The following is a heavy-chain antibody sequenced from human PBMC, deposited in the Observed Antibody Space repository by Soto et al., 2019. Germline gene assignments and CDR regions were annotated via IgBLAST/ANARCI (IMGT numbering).Heavy chain of an antibody. V-gene: IGHV3-53*01. CDR3: AREGKTKNSAFLAI. Sequence: GGSLGLSSAASGFNVYSNFMNWVRQSPGRGLEWVSVIYSCVRTDYADSVKGRFTTSRDNSKNTLYLHMNSLRAEDTSVFFCAREGKTKNSAFLAIWGKGTMVPVS. CDR1: GFNVYSNF. D-gene: IGHD3-3*02. CDR2: IYSCVRT. J-gene: IGHJ3*02.